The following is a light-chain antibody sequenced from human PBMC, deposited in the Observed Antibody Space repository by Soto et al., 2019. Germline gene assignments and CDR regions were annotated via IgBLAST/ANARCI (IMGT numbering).Light chain of an antibody. CDR2: LGS. J-gene: IGKJ2*01. Sequence: DTVMTQSPLSLSVTPGEPASISCRSSQSLLHSNGYNYLDWYLQKPGQSPQLLIYLGSYRASGVPDRFSGSGSGTDFTLKISRVEAVDVGVYYCMQPLQTPRYTFGQGTKLEIK. CDR1: QSLLHSNGYNY. CDR3: MQPLQTPRYT. V-gene: IGKV2-28*01.